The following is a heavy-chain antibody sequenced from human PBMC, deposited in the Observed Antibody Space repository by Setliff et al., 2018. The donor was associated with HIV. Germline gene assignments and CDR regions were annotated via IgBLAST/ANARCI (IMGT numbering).Heavy chain of an antibody. Sequence: SGGYGFTFSVYYMSGVRHASGKGLEWLSYISSSGTTTYYADSVKGRFTISRDNAKHSVLLQMNSLRVEDTAVYFCAAQGVLWGQGTQVTVSS. CDR1: GFTFSVYY. J-gene: IGHJ4*02. CDR2: ISSSGTTT. V-gene: IGHV3-11*04. CDR3: AAQGVL.